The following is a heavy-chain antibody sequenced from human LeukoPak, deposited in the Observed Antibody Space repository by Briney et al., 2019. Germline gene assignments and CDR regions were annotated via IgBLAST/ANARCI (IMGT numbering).Heavy chain of an antibody. CDR3: ATRPYAGSPNWYDP. CDR2: INFGDSET. D-gene: IGHD1-26*01. Sequence: GESLKISCKASGHSFTNHWIGWVRQMPGIGLEWVGIINFGDSETLYSPSFQGQVTISLDKSISTTYLQWRSLKASDTATYYCATRPYAGSPNWYDPWGQGTLVTVSS. J-gene: IGHJ5*02. V-gene: IGHV5-51*01. CDR1: GHSFTNHW.